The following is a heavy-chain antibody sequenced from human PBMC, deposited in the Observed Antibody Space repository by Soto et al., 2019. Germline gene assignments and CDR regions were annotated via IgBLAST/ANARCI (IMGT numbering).Heavy chain of an antibody. CDR3: ARQKGLYGMDV. Sequence: SETLSLSCTVSGGSISSYYWSWIRQPPGKGLEWIGYIYYSGSTNYNPSLKSRVTISVDTSKNQFSLKLSSVTAADTAVYYCARQKGLYGMDVWGQGTTVTVSS. CDR2: IYYSGST. CDR1: GGSISSYY. J-gene: IGHJ6*02. V-gene: IGHV4-59*08.